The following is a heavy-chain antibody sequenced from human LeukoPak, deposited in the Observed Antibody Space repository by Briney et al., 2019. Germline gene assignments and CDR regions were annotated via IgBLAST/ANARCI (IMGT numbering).Heavy chain of an antibody. CDR1: GFTFRSYA. V-gene: IGHV3-30*04. Sequence: GGSLRLSCAASGFTFRSYAMHWVRQVPGKGLEWVAIISYDGRNKNYADSVKGRFTISRDNSKNTLYLQMNSLRAEDTAVYYCARSYGSGSYYFDYWGQGTLVSVSS. CDR2: ISYDGRNK. J-gene: IGHJ4*02. CDR3: ARSYGSGSYYFDY. D-gene: IGHD3-10*01.